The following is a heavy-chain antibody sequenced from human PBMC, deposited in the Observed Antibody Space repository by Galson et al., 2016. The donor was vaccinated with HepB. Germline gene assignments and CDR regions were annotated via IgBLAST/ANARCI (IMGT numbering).Heavy chain of an antibody. CDR2: INPTSVST. CDR1: GYTLTNHY. J-gene: IGHJ5*02. V-gene: IGHV1-46*03. D-gene: IGHD3-3*01. Sequence: SVKVSCKASGYTLTNHYLHWVRQAPGQGLEWMGIINPTSVSTTHAEKFQSRITMTRDTSTSTMYMELSSLRSEDTAVYYCARAGRTDYDFWTGSNGFDPWDQGTLATVSS. CDR3: ARAGRTDYDFWTGSNGFDP.